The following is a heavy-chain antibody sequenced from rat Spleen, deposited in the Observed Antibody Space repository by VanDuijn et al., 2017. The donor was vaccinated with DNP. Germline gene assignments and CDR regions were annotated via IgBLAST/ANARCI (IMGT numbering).Heavy chain of an antibody. V-gene: IGHV5-58*01. J-gene: IGHJ4*01. CDR1: GFTFSSYW. CDR3: TTFEGTNA. D-gene: IGHD1-11*01. CDR2: INTDGGNT. Sequence: EVQLVETGGGLVQPGRSLKLSCVASGFTFSSYWMYWIRQAPGKGLEWVASINTDGGNTYYPDSVKGRFTISRDNRKNILYLQMDSLRSEDTATYYCTTFEGTNAWGQGTSVTVSS.